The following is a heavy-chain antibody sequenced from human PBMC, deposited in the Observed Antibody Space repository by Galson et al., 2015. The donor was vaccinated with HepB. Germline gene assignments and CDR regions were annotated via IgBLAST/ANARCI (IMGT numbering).Heavy chain of an antibody. CDR2: VKSDGSDT. D-gene: IGHD2-2*01. V-gene: IGHV3-7*01. Sequence: SLRLSCAASGFTFSTYWMSWVRQAPGKGLEWVATVKSDGSDTSYVDSVKGQFTISRDNAKDSLYLQINSLRAEDTAVYYCARIGGRQSMLHSGWTSLFDPWGQGALVTVSS. CDR1: GFTFSTYW. CDR3: ARIGGRQSMLHSGWTSLFDP. J-gene: IGHJ5*02.